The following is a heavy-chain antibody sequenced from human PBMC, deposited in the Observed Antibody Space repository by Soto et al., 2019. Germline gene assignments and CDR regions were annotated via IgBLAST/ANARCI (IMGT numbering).Heavy chain of an antibody. J-gene: IGHJ5*02. V-gene: IGHV3-66*01. CDR1: GFTVSSNY. CDR3: ARVAVSGSYNWFDP. Sequence: GGSLRLSCAASGFTVSSNYMSWVRQAPGKGLEWVSVIYSGGSTYYADSVKGRFTISRDNSKNTLYLQMNSLRAEDTAVYYCARVAVSGSYNWFDPWGQGTLVTVSS. D-gene: IGHD1-26*01. CDR2: IYSGGST.